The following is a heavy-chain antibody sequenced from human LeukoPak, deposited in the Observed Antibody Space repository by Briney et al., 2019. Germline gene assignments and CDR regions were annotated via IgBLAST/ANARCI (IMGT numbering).Heavy chain of an antibody. CDR3: ARGVGAYYMDV. D-gene: IGHD1-26*01. V-gene: IGHV4-61*02. CDR2: INTSGTT. CDR1: GASISSGSNS. J-gene: IGHJ6*03. Sequence: PSQTLSLTCTVSGASISSGSNSWGWIRQPAGKGLEWIGRINTSGTTNYNPSLKSRVTMSIDTSKNQFSLKLSSVTAADTAVYYCARGVGAYYMDVWGKGTTVTISS.